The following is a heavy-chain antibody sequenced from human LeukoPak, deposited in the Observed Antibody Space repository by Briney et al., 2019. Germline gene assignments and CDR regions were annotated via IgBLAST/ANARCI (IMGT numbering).Heavy chain of an antibody. CDR1: GFTFSSYW. Sequence: GGSLRLSCAASGFTFSSYWMHWVRQAPGKGLVWVSRINSDGSSTSYADSVKGRFTISRDNAKNTLYLQMNSLRAEDTAVYYCARGDIVVVPAAIVDYWGQGTLVTVS. D-gene: IGHD2-2*02. J-gene: IGHJ4*02. CDR3: ARGDIVVVPAAIVDY. CDR2: INSDGSST. V-gene: IGHV3-74*01.